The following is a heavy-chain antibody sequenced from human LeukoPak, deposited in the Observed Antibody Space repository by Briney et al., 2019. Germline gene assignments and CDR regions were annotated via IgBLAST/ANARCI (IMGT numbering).Heavy chain of an antibody. CDR1: GYTFTGYY. V-gene: IGHV1-69*04. CDR3: AREVPAATDWYYFDY. D-gene: IGHD2-2*01. J-gene: IGHJ4*02. Sequence: ASVKVSCKASGYTFTGYYMHWVRQAPGQGLEWMGRIIPILGMANYAQKFQGRVTITADKSTSTAYMELSSLRSEDTAVYYCAREVPAATDWYYFDYWGQGTLVTVSS. CDR2: IIPILGMA.